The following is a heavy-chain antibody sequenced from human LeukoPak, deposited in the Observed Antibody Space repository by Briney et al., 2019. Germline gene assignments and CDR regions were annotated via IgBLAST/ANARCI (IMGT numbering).Heavy chain of an antibody. V-gene: IGHV3-11*01. J-gene: IGHJ4*02. CDR1: GFTFSDYY. D-gene: IGHD1-26*01. CDR2: ISSSGSII. CDR3: ASSRQRSYYGGVYFDY. Sequence: GGSLRLSCAASGFTFSDYYMSWIRQAPGKGLEWVSYISSSGSIIYYADSVKGRFTISRDNAKNSLYLQMNSLRAEDTAVYYCASSRQRSYYGGVYFDYWGQGTLVTVSS.